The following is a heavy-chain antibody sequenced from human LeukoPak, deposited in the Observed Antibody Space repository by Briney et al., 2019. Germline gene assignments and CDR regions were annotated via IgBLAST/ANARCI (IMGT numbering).Heavy chain of an antibody. CDR3: ARGRGGLRVTAFHV. CDR1: GFTFSDYS. Sequence: PGGSLRLSCSASGFTFSDYSMNWVRQAPGKGLEWVSYINTVGSSTIYYADSVKGRFTISRDNAKNSLYLQMNSLRADDTAVYYCARGRGGLRVTAFHVWGQGTMVTVSS. CDR2: INTVGSSTI. D-gene: IGHD2-21*02. J-gene: IGHJ3*01. V-gene: IGHV3-48*01.